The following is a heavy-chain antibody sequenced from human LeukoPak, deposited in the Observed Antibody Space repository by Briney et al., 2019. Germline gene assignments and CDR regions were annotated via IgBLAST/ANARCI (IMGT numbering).Heavy chain of an antibody. CDR1: GGSISSGGYY. Sequence: SETLSLTCTVSGGSISSGGYYWSWIRQHPGTGLEWIGYIYYSGSTYYNPSLKSRVTISVDTSKNQFSLKLSSVTAADTAVYYCASTHYYDSSGYPNHAEYFQHWGQGTLVTVSS. J-gene: IGHJ1*01. D-gene: IGHD3-22*01. CDR2: IYYSGST. V-gene: IGHV4-31*03. CDR3: ASTHYYDSSGYPNHAEYFQH.